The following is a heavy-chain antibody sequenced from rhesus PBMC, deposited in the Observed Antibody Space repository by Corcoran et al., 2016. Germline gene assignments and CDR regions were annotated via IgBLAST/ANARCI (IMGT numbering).Heavy chain of an antibody. CDR3: ARDIPRIAAGRSAFDF. V-gene: IGHV4-65*01. D-gene: IGHD6-13*01. CDR2: ISGSSGST. CDR1: GGSISSSNW. Sequence: QVQLQESGPGLVKPSETLSLTCAVSGGSISSSNWWSWIRQPPGKGLEWIEYISGSSGSTYYNPSLKSLVTISTDTSKNQFSLKLSSVTAADTAVYYCARDIPRIAAGRSAFDFWGQGLRVTVSS. J-gene: IGHJ3*01.